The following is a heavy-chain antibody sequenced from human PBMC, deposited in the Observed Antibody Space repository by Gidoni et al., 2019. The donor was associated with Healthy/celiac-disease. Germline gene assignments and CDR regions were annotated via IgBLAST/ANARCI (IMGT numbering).Heavy chain of an antibody. CDR1: GFTFSSSG. CDR3: AKDLGWRVVVASTYFDY. Sequence: QVQLVESGGGVVQPGRSLRLSCAASGFTFSSSGMHWVRQAPGKGLEWVAVISYDGSNKYYADSVKGRFTISRDNSKNTLYLQMNSLRAEDTAVYYCAKDLGWRVVVASTYFDYWGQGTLVTVSS. J-gene: IGHJ4*02. D-gene: IGHD5-12*01. CDR2: ISYDGSNK. V-gene: IGHV3-30*18.